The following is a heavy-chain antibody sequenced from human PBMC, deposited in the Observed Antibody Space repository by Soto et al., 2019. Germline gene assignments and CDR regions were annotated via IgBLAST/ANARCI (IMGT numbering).Heavy chain of an antibody. CDR1: GYTFTSYG. CDR2: INPYNGNT. Sequence: QVQLVQSGAEVKMPGASVKVSCKASGYTFTSYGIIWVRQAPGQGLEWMGWINPYNGNTKYAQKLQGRVTMTTDTSTSTAYMELRSLRSDDTAVYYCAKGAGWESQYYFDYWGQGTLVTVSS. V-gene: IGHV1-18*01. J-gene: IGHJ4*02. CDR3: AKGAGWESQYYFDY. D-gene: IGHD1-26*01.